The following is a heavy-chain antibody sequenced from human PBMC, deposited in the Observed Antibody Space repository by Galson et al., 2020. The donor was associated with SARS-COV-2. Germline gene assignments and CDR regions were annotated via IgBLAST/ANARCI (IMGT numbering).Heavy chain of an antibody. D-gene: IGHD3-22*01. V-gene: IGHV4-59*01. CDR1: GGSISSYY. Sequence: SETLSLTCTVSGGSISSYYWSWIRQPPGKGLEWIGYIYYSGSTNYNPSLKSRVTISVDTSKNQFSLKLSSVTAADTAVYYCARGFYYDRWVFDYWGQGTLVTVSS. CDR2: IYYSGST. CDR3: ARGFYYDRWVFDY. J-gene: IGHJ4*02.